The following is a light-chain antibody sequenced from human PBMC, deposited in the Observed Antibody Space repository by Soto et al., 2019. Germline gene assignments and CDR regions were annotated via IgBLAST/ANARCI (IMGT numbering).Light chain of an antibody. CDR3: HQYYTLPLT. Sequence: DIVMTQTPLCSPVTVGQPASISSTSSQSLVHSDGNTYLAWYQQKPGQPLKKIIHWGSVRYYGVSDRFSGSGSATDFTLTISSLQVEDVAVYYCHQYYTLPLTFGGGTKVDIK. J-gene: IGKJ4*01. V-gene: IGKV2-24*01. CDR2: WGS. CDR1: QSLVHSDGNTY.